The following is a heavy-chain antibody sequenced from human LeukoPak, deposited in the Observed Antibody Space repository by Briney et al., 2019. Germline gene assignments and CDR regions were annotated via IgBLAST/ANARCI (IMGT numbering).Heavy chain of an antibody. CDR1: GYTFTGSY. CDR2: TNPSTGGT. D-gene: IGHD2-2*01. J-gene: IGHJ4*02. CDR3: ARGGAFCSITTCHEFDH. Sequence: GASVKVSCKTSGYTFTGSYLHWVRQVPGQGLEWMGWTNPSTGGTKSAQQFEGRVTMTRDTSNTTGYLEPRSLRLDDTATYYCARGGAFCSITTCHEFDHWGQGTLVIVSS. V-gene: IGHV1-2*02.